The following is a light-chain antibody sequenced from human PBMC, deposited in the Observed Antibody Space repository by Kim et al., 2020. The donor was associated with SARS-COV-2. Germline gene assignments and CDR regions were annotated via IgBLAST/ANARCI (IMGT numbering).Light chain of an antibody. CDR1: QSVSSN. CDR2: GAS. CDR3: QQYNNWLRT. Sequence: SVSPGERATLSCRASQSVSSNLAWYQQKPGQAPRLLIYGASTRATGIPARFSGSGSGTEFTLTISSLQSEDFAVYYCQQYNNWLRTFGGGTKVEI. V-gene: IGKV3-15*01. J-gene: IGKJ4*01.